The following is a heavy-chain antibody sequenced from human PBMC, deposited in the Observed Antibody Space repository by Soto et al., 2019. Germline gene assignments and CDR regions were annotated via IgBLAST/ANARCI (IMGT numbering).Heavy chain of an antibody. D-gene: IGHD6-6*01. Sequence: GGSLRLSCAASGFTFSGYSMNWVRQAPGKGLEWVSSISSSSSYIYYADSVKGRFTISRDNAKNSLYLQMNSLRAEDTAVYYCARVQYSSSFYYYYGMDVWGQGTTVTVSS. CDR3: ARVQYSSSFYYYYGMDV. V-gene: IGHV3-21*01. J-gene: IGHJ6*02. CDR1: GFTFSGYS. CDR2: ISSSSSYI.